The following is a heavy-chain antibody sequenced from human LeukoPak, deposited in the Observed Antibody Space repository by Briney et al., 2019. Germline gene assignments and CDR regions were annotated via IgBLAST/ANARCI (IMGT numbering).Heavy chain of an antibody. J-gene: IGHJ6*03. CDR2: IYSGGTT. CDR3: ARDGYGNNYMDV. V-gene: IGHV3-53*01. Sequence: GGSLRLSCAASGFTVSSNFMSWVRQTPGRGLEWVSVIYSGGTTYYADSVKGRFTISRDNSRNALYLQMNSLRAEDTAVYYCARDGYGNNYMDVWGKGTTVTVSS. D-gene: IGHD1/OR15-1a*01. CDR1: GFTVSSNF.